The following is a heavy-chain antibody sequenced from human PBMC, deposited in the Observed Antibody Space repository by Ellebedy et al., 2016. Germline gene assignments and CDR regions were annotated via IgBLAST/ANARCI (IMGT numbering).Heavy chain of an antibody. D-gene: IGHD3-3*01. V-gene: IGHV3-23*01. CDR2: ITGSGDNT. J-gene: IGHJ4*02. Sequence: GGSLRLSCAASGFTFSNYVMVWVRQAPGTGLEWVSSITGSGDNTFYTDSVRGRFTISRDNSKNMVYVQMNSLRVEDTAVYYCAKRFWEGRGLSPWDYWGQGTLVTVSS. CDR1: GFTFSNYV. CDR3: AKRFWEGRGLSPWDY.